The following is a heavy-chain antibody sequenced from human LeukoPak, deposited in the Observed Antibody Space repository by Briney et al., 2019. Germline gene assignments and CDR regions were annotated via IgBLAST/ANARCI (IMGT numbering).Heavy chain of an antibody. CDR3: ARDYRDQYDFWSGGHFDS. D-gene: IGHD3-3*01. CDR1: GFSFSNYW. CDR2: IKVDGSEK. Sequence: PGGSLRLSCAASGFSFSNYWMSWVRQAPGKGLEWVANIKVDGSEKYYVDSVKGRFTISRDNAKKSLFLQMNSVRAEDTAVYYCARDYRDQYDFWSGGHFDSWGQGILVTVSS. V-gene: IGHV3-7*01. J-gene: IGHJ4*02.